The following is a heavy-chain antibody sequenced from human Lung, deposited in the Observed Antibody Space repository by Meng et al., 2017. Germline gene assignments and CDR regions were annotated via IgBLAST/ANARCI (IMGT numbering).Heavy chain of an antibody. V-gene: IGHV4-34*01. Sequence: QVQLQRWGDVLLKPSETLSLTCVVSGGSFSDYYWRWIRQPPGKGLEWIGEINHSGSTNYNPSLESRATISVDTSQNNLSLKLSSVTAADSAVYYCARGPTTMAHDFDYWGQGTLVTVSS. D-gene: IGHD4-11*01. CDR1: GGSFSDYY. J-gene: IGHJ4*02. CDR3: ARGPTTMAHDFDY. CDR2: INHSGST.